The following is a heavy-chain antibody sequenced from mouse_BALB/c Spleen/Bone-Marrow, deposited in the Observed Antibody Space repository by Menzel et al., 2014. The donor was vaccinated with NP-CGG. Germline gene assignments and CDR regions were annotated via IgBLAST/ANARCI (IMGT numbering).Heavy chain of an antibody. V-gene: IGHV4-1*02. CDR1: GFDFSRYW. CDR3: ARPDYYGYLNY. Sequence: EVMLLESGGGLVQPGGSLKLSCAASGFDFSRYWMSWVRQAPGKGLEWIGEINPDSRTINYSPSLKDKFIISRDNAKNTLYLRLNKVRSEDTALYYCARPDYYGYLNYWGQGTTLTVSS. D-gene: IGHD1-1*01. CDR2: INPDSRTI. J-gene: IGHJ2*01.